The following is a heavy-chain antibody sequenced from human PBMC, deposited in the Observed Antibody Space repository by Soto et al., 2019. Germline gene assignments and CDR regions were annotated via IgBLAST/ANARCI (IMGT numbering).Heavy chain of an antibody. CDR1: GFTVSSSY. Sequence: GGSLRLSCAASGFTVSSSYMSWVRQAPGKGLEWVSGIYSGDSTYYADSVKGRFTVSRDNSKNALYLQMNFLRPEDTAVYYCARDGLGGWLGAFDIWGQGTMVTVSS. V-gene: IGHV3-53*01. D-gene: IGHD3-16*01. CDR3: ARDGLGGWLGAFDI. CDR2: IYSGDST. J-gene: IGHJ3*02.